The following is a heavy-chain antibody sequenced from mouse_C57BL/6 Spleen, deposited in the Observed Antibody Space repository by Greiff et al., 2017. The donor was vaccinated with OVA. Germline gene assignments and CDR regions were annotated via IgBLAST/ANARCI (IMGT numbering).Heavy chain of an antibody. J-gene: IGHJ3*01. CDR3: ARLGYDYDVAY. CDR1: GYTFTSYW. V-gene: IGHV1-52*01. CDR2: IDPSDSES. Sequence: VQLQQPGAELVRPGSSVKLSCKASGYTFTSYWMHWVKQRPIQGLEWIGNIDPSDSESHSNQKFKDKATLTVDKSSSTAYMQLSSLTSEDSAVYYCARLGYDYDVAYWGQGTLVTVSA. D-gene: IGHD2-4*01.